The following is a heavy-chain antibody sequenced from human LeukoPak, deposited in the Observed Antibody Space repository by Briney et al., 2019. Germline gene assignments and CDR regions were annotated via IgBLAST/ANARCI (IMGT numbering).Heavy chain of an antibody. CDR1: GGSFSGYY. Sequence: PSETLSLTCAVYGGSFSGYYWSWIRQPPGKGLEWIGEINHSGRTYYNPSLKSRVTISVDTSKNQFSLKLSSVTAADTAVYYCARHKYSSGWPPEGAFDIWGQGTMVTVSS. CDR3: ARHKYSSGWPPEGAFDI. D-gene: IGHD6-19*01. J-gene: IGHJ3*02. V-gene: IGHV4-34*01. CDR2: INHSGRT.